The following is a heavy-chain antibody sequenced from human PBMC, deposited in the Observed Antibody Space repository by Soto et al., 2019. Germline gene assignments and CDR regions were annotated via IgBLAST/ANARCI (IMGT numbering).Heavy chain of an antibody. CDR1: GFSFNTYK. V-gene: IGHV3-48*02. CDR3: ARDAYDYDETGGSYRH. Sequence: EVQLVESGGGLVQPGGSLRLSCAASGFSFNTYKMNWVRQAPGKGLEWVSYISSSGSTIYYADSVKGRFTISRHNAKNLLYLQMNSLRDEDTAVYFCARDAYDYDETGGSYRHWGQGTLVTVSS. J-gene: IGHJ4*02. D-gene: IGHD3-22*01. CDR2: ISSSGSTI.